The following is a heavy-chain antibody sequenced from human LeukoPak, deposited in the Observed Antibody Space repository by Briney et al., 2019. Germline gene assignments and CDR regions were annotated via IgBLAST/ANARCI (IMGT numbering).Heavy chain of an antibody. J-gene: IGHJ4*02. V-gene: IGHV6-1*01. CDR2: TYQRSKWYN. CDR3: ARSPSPYSSGWYFDY. Sequence: SQTLPLTCAISGDSVSINSAAWNWITQSPSRGLEWLGRTYQRSKWYNDYAVSVKSRITINPDISKNQFSLQLNSVTPEDTAVYYCARSPSPYSSGWYFDYWGQGTLVTVST. CDR1: GDSVSINSAA. D-gene: IGHD6-19*01.